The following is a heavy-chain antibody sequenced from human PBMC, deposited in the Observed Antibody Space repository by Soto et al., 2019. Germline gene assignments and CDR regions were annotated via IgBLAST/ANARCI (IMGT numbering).Heavy chain of an antibody. CDR1: GYTFTDYY. V-gene: IGHV1-2*04. J-gene: IGHJ6*02. D-gene: IGHD3-22*01. CDR3: ARESSGYGGYYYYGMDV. CDR2: INPKSGAT. Sequence: GPSVKVSCKASGYTFTDYYLHWVRQAPGQGLEWMGWINPKSGATHYSQKFQGWVTVTRDTSISTANMEVSRLTSDDTAVYYCARESSGYGGYYYYGMDVWGQGTTVTVSS.